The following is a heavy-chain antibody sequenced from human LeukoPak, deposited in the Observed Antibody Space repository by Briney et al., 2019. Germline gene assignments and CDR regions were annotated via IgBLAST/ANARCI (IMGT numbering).Heavy chain of an antibody. Sequence: GGSLRLSCAASGFRFSSYWTHWVRQAPGKGLVWVSRINTDGSTTSYADSVKGRFTISRDTAKNTLYLQMNSLRAEDTAVYYCARVEGGTTFDYWGQGALVTVSS. CDR3: ARVEGGTTFDY. J-gene: IGHJ4*02. V-gene: IGHV3-74*01. D-gene: IGHD2-15*01. CDR1: GFRFSSYW. CDR2: INTDGSTT.